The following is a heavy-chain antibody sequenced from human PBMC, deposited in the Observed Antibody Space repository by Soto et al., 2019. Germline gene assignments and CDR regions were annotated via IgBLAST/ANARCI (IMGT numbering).Heavy chain of an antibody. D-gene: IGHD6-13*01. CDR1: GYTFTGYY. CDR2: INPNSGGT. CDR3: ARRGGGSSSWYYFDY. Sequence: ASVKVSCKASGYTFTGYYMHWVRQAPGQGLEWMGWINPNSGGTNYAQKFQGWATMTRDTSISTAYMELSRLRSDDTAVYYCARRGGGSSSWYYFDYWGQGTLVTVSS. J-gene: IGHJ4*02. V-gene: IGHV1-2*04.